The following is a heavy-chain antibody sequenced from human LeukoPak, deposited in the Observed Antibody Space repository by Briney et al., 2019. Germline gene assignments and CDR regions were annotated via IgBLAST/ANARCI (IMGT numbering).Heavy chain of an antibody. Sequence: GGSLRLSCAASGFTFDGYAMHWVRQAPGKGLEWVSGISWNSGSIGYADSVKGRFTISRDNAKNSLYLQMNSLRAEDTALYYCAKGGSGSYSPFDYWGQGTLVTVSS. V-gene: IGHV3-9*01. D-gene: IGHD3-10*01. J-gene: IGHJ4*02. CDR3: AKGGSGSYSPFDY. CDR1: GFTFDGYA. CDR2: ISWNSGSI.